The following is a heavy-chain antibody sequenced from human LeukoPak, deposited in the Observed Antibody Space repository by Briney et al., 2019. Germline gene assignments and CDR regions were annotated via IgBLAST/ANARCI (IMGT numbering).Heavy chain of an antibody. J-gene: IGHJ6*02. CDR3: ARGYDYDSSAYPGGYYGMDV. CDR1: GFTLSGYW. Sequence: GGSLRLSCAASGFTLSGYWMHWVRQAPGKGLVRVARINSDGSSTRYADSVKGRFTISRDNAKNTLYLQMNSLRGEDTAVYYCARGYDYDSSAYPGGYYGMDVWGQGTTVTVSS. V-gene: IGHV3-74*01. D-gene: IGHD3-22*01. CDR2: INSDGSST.